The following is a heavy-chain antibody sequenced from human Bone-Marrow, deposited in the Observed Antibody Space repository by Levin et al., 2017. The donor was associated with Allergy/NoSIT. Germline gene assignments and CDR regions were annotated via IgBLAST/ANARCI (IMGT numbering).Heavy chain of an antibody. V-gene: IGHV3-23*01. Sequence: PGESLKISCAASGFPFATYALAWVRQAPGKGLEWISAISGSGNLTFYADSMKGRLTISRDNSKSTVTLHMSSLRFEDTAIYYCVKENSGWYGTSYHYYGMDVWGQGTAVTVSS. CDR2: ISGSGNLT. D-gene: IGHD6-19*01. CDR1: GFPFATYA. J-gene: IGHJ6*02. CDR3: VKENSGWYGTSYHYYGMDV.